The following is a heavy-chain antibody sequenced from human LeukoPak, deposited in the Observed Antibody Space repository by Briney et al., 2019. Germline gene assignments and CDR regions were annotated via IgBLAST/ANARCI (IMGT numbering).Heavy chain of an antibody. CDR1: GYTFTGYY. CDR2: INPNSGGT. V-gene: IGHV1-2*04. CDR3: ARGGQQLVQYWFDP. D-gene: IGHD6-13*01. J-gene: IGHJ5*02. Sequence: ASVKVSCKASGYTFTGYYMHWVRQAPGQGLEWMGWINPNSGGTNYAQKFQGWVTMTRDPSISTAYMELSRLRSDDTAVYYCARGGQQLVQYWFDPWGQGTLVTVSS.